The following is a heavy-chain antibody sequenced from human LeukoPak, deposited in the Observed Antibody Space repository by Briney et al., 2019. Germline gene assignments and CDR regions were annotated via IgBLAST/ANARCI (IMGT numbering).Heavy chain of an antibody. V-gene: IGHV4-30-4*08. D-gene: IGHD2-2*01. CDR2: ISYSGST. Sequence: SQTLSLTCTVSGGSISSGDYHWSWIRQPPGKGLEWIGYISYSGSTYYNPSLKSRVTILVDTSKNQLSLRLTSVTAADTAVYYCARVSRSTGCIDYWGQGALVTVSS. CDR1: GGSISSGDYH. J-gene: IGHJ4*02. CDR3: ARVSRSTGCIDY.